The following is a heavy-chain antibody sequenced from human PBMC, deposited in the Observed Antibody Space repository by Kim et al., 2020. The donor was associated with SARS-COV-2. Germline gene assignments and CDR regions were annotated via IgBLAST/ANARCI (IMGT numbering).Heavy chain of an antibody. D-gene: IGHD2-15*01. CDR3: ARGAGGVVAATLKPRYFDL. CDR2: INHSGST. V-gene: IGHV4-34*01. Sequence: SETLSLTCAVYGGSFSGYYWSWIRQPPGKGLEWIGEINHSGSTNYNPSLKSRVTISVDTSKNQFSLKLSSVTAADTAVYYCARGAGGVVAATLKPRYFDLWGRGTLVTVSS. J-gene: IGHJ2*01. CDR1: GGSFSGYY.